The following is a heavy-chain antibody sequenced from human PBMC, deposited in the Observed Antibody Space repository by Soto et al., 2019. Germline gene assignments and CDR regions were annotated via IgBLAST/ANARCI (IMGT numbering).Heavy chain of an antibody. Sequence: GGSPRICCAACGVTVCSYWMDGVRQEPGKGLVWVSRINSDGSTTDYADSVKGRFTISRDNAKNTLNLQMNSLRAEDTAGYYCEGYSSGGTPHGMDVGAKGQKVTVS. CDR3: EGYSSGGTPHGMDV. CDR2: INSDGSTT. J-gene: IGHJ6*04. D-gene: IGHD6-19*01. V-gene: IGHV3-74*01. CDR1: GVTVCSYW.